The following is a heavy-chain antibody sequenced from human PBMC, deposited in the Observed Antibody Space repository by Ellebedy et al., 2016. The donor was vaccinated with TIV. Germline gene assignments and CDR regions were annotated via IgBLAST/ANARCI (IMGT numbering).Heavy chain of an antibody. V-gene: IGHV3-74*01. J-gene: IGHJ3*02. CDR2: ISADGLGS. Sequence: GGSLRLSXTSSGFTFSTYWMHWVRQAPGKGLVWVSRISADGLGSTYADSVKGRFTISRDDAKNTVYLQMNSVRDEDTAVYYCARGVDYGFDIWGQGTMVTVSS. CDR3: ARGVDYGFDI. CDR1: GFTFSTYW. D-gene: IGHD2-15*01.